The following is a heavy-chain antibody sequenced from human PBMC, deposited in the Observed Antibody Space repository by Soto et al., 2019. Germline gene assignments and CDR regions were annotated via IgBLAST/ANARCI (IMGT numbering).Heavy chain of an antibody. D-gene: IGHD3-10*01. V-gene: IGHV1-2*02. CDR3: ATLGDHHGSGSRSCDY. CDR2: INPNSGGT. J-gene: IGHJ4*02. CDR1: GYTFTGYY. Sequence: ASVKVSCKASGYTFTGYYMHWVRQAPGQGLEWMGWINPNSGGTNYAQKFQGRVTMTRDTSISTAYMELSRLRSDDTAVYYCATLGDHHGSGSRSCDYCGQGTLVTVSS.